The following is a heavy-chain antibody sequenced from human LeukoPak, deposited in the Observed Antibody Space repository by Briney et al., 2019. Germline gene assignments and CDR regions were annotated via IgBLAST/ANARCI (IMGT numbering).Heavy chain of an antibody. CDR3: ARVGPLIAAAERGNYYMDV. CDR1: GGSISSSSYY. CDR2: IYYSGST. V-gene: IGHV4-39*07. Sequence: SETLSLTCTVSGGSISSSSYYWGWIRQPPGKGLEWIGSIYYSGSTYYNPSLKSRVTISVDTSKNQFSLKLSSVTAADTAVYYCARVGPLIAAAERGNYYMDVWGKGTTVTVSS. D-gene: IGHD6-13*01. J-gene: IGHJ6*03.